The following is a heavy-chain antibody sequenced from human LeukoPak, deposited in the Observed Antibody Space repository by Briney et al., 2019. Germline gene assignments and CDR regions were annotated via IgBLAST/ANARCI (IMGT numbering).Heavy chain of an antibody. Sequence: GASVKVSCKASGYTFTSYGISWVRQAPGQGLEWMGWIGAYNGNTDYAQKLQGRVTMTTDTSTSTAYMELRSLRSDDTAVYYCARSPRSVTVTTYAYWGQGTLVTVSS. CDR3: ARSPRSVTVTTYAY. D-gene: IGHD4-17*01. CDR1: GYTFTSYG. J-gene: IGHJ4*02. CDR2: IGAYNGNT. V-gene: IGHV1-18*01.